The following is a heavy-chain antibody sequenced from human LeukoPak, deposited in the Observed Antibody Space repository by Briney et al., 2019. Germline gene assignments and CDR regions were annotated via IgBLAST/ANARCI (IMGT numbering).Heavy chain of an antibody. CDR1: EFTVSSNY. J-gene: IGHJ4*02. CDR3: ATIGGDYVSFDN. CDR2: IYSGGST. V-gene: IGHV3-53*04. D-gene: IGHD4-17*01. Sequence: QAGGSLRLSCAASEFTVSSNYMSWVRQAPGKGLEWVSVIYSGGSTYYADSVKGRFTISRHNSKNTPYLQMNSLRGEDTAVYYCATIGGDYVSFDNWGQGTLVTVTS.